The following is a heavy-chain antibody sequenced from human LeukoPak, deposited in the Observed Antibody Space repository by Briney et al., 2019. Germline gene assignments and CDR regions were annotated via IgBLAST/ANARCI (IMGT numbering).Heavy chain of an antibody. D-gene: IGHD6-19*01. V-gene: IGHV1-2*06. CDR2: INPNSGGT. CDR1: GYTFTGYY. J-gene: IGHJ4*02. CDR3: ASYSSGWSEVLDY. Sequence: GASVKVSCKASGYTFTGYYMHWVRQAPGQGLEWMGRINPNSGGTNYAQKFQGRDTVTRDTSISTAYMELSRLRSDDTAVYYCASYSSGWSEVLDYWGQGTLVTVSS.